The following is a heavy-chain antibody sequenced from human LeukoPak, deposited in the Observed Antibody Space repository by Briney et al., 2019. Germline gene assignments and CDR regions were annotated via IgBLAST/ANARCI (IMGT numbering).Heavy chain of an antibody. V-gene: IGHV3-23*01. Sequence: GGSLRLSCAASGFTFSSYAMSWVRQAPGKGLEWVSAISGSGGSTYYADSVKGRFAISRDNSKNTLYLQMNSLRAEDTAVYYCAKDWVAVGLVGYWGQGTLVAVSS. CDR1: GFTFSSYA. CDR2: ISGSGGST. J-gene: IGHJ4*02. D-gene: IGHD6-19*01. CDR3: AKDWVAVGLVGY.